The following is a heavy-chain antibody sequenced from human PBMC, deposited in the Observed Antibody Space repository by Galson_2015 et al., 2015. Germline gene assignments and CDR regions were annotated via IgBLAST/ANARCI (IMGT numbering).Heavy chain of an antibody. CDR3: ARDMAVSSGWTHDAFDI. Sequence: CAISGDSVSSNSAAWNWIRQSPSRGLEWLGKTYYRSKWYNDYAVSVKSRITINPDTSKNQFSLQLNSVTPEDTAVYYFARDMAVSSGWTHDAFDIWGQGTMVTASS. J-gene: IGHJ3*02. CDR2: TYYRSKWYN. V-gene: IGHV6-1*01. CDR1: GDSVSSNSAA. D-gene: IGHD6-19*01.